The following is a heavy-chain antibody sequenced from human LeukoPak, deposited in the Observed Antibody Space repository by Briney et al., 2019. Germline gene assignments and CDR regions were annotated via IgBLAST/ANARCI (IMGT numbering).Heavy chain of an antibody. CDR2: ISYEGSDK. V-gene: IGHV3-30*02. CDR1: NFTFGSYG. CDR3: AKDQCSTSSWLACRFFDY. D-gene: IGHD2-2*01. J-gene: IGHJ4*02. Sequence: GGSLRLSCAASNFTFGSYGMNWVRHIPGKGLEWVAYISYEGSDKYYTDSVKGRFTISRDNSKNTLSLQMNSLRVEDTAIYYCAKDQCSTSSWLACRFFDYWGQGSLVTVSS.